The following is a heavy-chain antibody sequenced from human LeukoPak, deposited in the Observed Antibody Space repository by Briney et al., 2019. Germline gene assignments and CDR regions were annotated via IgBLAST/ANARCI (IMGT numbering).Heavy chain of an antibody. Sequence: GGSLRLSCAASGFTFSSYWMNWARQAPGKGLEWVASINHNGNVNYYVDSVKGRFTISRDNAKNSLYLQMSNLRAEDTAVYYCARDRTYCSGGSCYSNAFDIWGQGTMVTVSS. V-gene: IGHV3-7*03. CDR3: ARDRTYCSGGSCYSNAFDI. CDR1: GFTFSSYW. J-gene: IGHJ3*02. CDR2: INHNGNVN. D-gene: IGHD2-15*01.